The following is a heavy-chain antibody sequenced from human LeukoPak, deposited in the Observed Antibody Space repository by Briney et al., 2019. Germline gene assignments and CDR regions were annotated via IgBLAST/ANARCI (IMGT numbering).Heavy chain of an antibody. V-gene: IGHV1-8*01. D-gene: IGHD2-15*01. CDR2: VNPNSGHT. J-gene: IGHJ4*02. Sequence: ASVKVSCKASGYTFTSYDINWVRQATGQGLEWMGWVNPNSGHTGFAQKFQGRVSMTSNTSISTAYMEVRSLRSEDTAVYYCASARKYCSGGSCYSGYDYWGQGTLVTVSS. CDR1: GYTFTSYD. CDR3: ASARKYCSGGSCYSGYDY.